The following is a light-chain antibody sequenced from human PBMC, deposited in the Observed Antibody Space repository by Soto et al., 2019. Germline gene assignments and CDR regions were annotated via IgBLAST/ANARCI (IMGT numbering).Light chain of an antibody. Sequence: QSALTQPASVSGSPGQSITISCTGTSSDVGSYNLVSWYQQHPGKAPKLMIYEGSKRPSGVSNRFSGSKSGNTASLTISGRQDEDEADYDCCSYAGSSTWVFGGGTQLTVL. CDR2: EGS. V-gene: IGLV2-23*01. CDR3: CSYAGSSTWV. J-gene: IGLJ2*01. CDR1: SSDVGSYNL.